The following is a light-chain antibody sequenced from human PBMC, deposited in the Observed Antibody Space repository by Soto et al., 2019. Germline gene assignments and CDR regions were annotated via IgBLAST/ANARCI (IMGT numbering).Light chain of an antibody. CDR2: LERSGSY. V-gene: IGLV4-60*03. J-gene: IGLJ7*01. Sequence: QPVLTQSSSASASLGSSVKLTCTLSSGHSAYIIAWHQQQPGKAPRFLMKLERSGSYNKGSGVPDRFSGSSSGADRYLTISNLQSGDEADYYCETSGVFGGGTQLTVL. CDR3: ETSGV. CDR1: SGHSAYI.